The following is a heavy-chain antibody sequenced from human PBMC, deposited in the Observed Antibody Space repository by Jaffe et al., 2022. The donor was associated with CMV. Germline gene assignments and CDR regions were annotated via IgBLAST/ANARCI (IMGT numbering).Heavy chain of an antibody. J-gene: IGHJ6*03. D-gene: IGHD3-16*01. CDR3: ARYVEMTSEGYYYYYMDV. Sequence: EVQLVQSGAEVKKPGESLKISCKGSGYSFTSYWIGWVRQMPGKGLEWMGIIYPGDSDTRYSPSFQGQVTISADKSISTAYLQWSSLKASDTAMYYCARYVEMTSEGYYYYYMDVWGKGTTVTVSS. V-gene: IGHV5-51*01. CDR2: IYPGDSDT. CDR1: GYSFTSYW.